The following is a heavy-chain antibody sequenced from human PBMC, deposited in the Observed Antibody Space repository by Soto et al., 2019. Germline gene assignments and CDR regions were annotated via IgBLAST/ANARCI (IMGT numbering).Heavy chain of an antibody. CDR2: IYYNGST. J-gene: IGHJ4*02. Sequence: SETLSLTCTVSGGSVSSGDFYWSWIRQPPGKGLEWIGYIYYNGSTNYNPSLKSRVTISSDTSKNQFSLKLSSVTAADTAVYYCARASGIAVAGLDYWGQGTLVTVSS. CDR1: GGSVSSGDFY. V-gene: IGHV4-61*08. CDR3: ARASGIAVAGLDY. D-gene: IGHD6-19*01.